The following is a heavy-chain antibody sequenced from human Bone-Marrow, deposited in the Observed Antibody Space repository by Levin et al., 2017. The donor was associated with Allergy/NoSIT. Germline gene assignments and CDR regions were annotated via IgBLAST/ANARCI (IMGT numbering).Heavy chain of an antibody. CDR2: ISGSGTST. D-gene: IGHD6-19*01. J-gene: IGHJ4*02. CDR3: AKGAGWVAGAVALI. Sequence: LPGGSLRLSCAASGFTFSSYAMSWVRQAPGKGLDWVSAISGSGTSTYYADSVKGRFTISRDNSMTTLYLQMNSLRAEDTAVYYCAKGAGWVAGAVALIWGQGTLVTVSS. CDR1: GFTFSSYA. V-gene: IGHV3-23*01.